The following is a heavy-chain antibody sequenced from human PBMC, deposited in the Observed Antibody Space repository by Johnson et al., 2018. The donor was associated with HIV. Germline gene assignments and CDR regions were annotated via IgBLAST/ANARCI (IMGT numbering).Heavy chain of an antibody. CDR1: GFTFSSYD. CDR3: ARVQVAMATIGYAFDI. V-gene: IGHV3-13*01. J-gene: IGHJ3*02. CDR2: IGTIDDK. D-gene: IGHD5-12*01. Sequence: VQLVESGGDLVQPGGSLRLSCAASGFTFSSYDMHWVRQVRGKGLEWVSGIGTIDDKYYSDSAKGRLIISTDNSKNTLYLQMNSLRAEDTAVYYCARVQVAMATIGYAFDIWGQGTMVTVSS.